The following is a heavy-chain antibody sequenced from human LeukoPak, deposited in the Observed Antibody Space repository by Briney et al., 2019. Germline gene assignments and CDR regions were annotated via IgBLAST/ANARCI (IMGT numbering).Heavy chain of an antibody. CDR1: GYSISSGYY. J-gene: IGHJ5*02. V-gene: IGHV4-38-2*01. CDR3: ARLRHYYGSGSLNWFDP. CDR2: IYHSGST. D-gene: IGHD3-10*01. Sequence: SETLSLTCAVSGYSISSGYYWGWIRQPPGKGLEWIGSIYHSGSTYYNPSLKSRVTISVDTSKNQFSLKLSSVTAADTAVYYCARLRHYYGSGSLNWFDPWGQEPWSPSPQ.